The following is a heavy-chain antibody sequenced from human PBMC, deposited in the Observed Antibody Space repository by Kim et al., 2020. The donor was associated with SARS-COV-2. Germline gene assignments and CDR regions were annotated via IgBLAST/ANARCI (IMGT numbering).Heavy chain of an antibody. Sequence: ASVKVSCKASGYTFTNYGVTWVRQAPGQGLEWMGWISAYNGNTNYAQKLQGRVTMTTDTSTNTAYMELRSLRSDDTAVYYCARDACITIFGVVIAACDCFDYWGQGTLVTVSS. D-gene: IGHD3-3*01. J-gene: IGHJ4*02. CDR2: ISAYNGNT. CDR3: ARDACITIFGVVIAACDCFDY. CDR1: GYTFTNYG. V-gene: IGHV1-18*01.